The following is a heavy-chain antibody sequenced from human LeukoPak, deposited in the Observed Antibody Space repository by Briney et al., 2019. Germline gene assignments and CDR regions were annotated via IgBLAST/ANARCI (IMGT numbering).Heavy chain of an antibody. CDR1: GGTFSSYD. J-gene: IGHJ4*02. CDR3: ARDTGYSSGWYDY. V-gene: IGHV1-69*13. CDR2: IIPIFGTA. D-gene: IGHD6-19*01. Sequence: ASVKVSCKASGGTFSSYDISWVRQAPGQGLEWMGGIIPIFGTANYAQKFQGRVTITADESTSTASMELSSLRSEDTAVYYCARDTGYSSGWYDYWGQGTLVTVSS.